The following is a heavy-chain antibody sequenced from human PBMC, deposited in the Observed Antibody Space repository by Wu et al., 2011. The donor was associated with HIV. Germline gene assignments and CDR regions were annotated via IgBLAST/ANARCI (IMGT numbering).Heavy chain of an antibody. D-gene: IGHD2-21*01. V-gene: IGHV1-69*05. CDR2: IIPLFGRP. CDR3: AGDLGGDEDT. J-gene: IGHJ5*02. Sequence: QVQLVQSGAEVKRPGSSVKVSCRTSGGTFSSYPVSWVRQAPGQGLEWMGGIIPLFGRPHYAQKFQGRVTIKMDDSTSTAHMELTSLRSEDTAVYYCAGDLGGDEDTWGQGTLVTVSS. CDR1: GGTFSSYP.